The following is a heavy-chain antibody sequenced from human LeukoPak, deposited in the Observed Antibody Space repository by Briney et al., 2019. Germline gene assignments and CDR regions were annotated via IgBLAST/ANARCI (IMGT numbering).Heavy chain of an antibody. CDR3: ARLIHGGRALDD. J-gene: IGHJ4*02. V-gene: IGHV1-2*02. CDR2: INPNSGGT. Sequence: GASVKVSCKASGYTFTAYYMHWVRQAPGQGLEWMGWINPNSGGTNYAQKFQGRVTMTRDTSISTAYMELSRLRSDDTAVYYCARLIHGGRALDDWGQGTLVTVSS. CDR1: GYTFTAYY. D-gene: IGHD3-10*01.